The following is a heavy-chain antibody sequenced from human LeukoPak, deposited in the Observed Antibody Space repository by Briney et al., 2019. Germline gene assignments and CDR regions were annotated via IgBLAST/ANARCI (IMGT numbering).Heavy chain of an antibody. CDR2: IYHSGST. V-gene: IGHV4-38-2*02. Sequence: SETLSLTCTVSGGSISSYYWGWIRQPPGKGLEWIGSIYHSGSTYYNPSLKSRVTISVDTSKNQFSLKLSSVTAADTAVYYCATHTISSNPYYYGSGRGSWYAFDIWGQGTMVTVSS. D-gene: IGHD3-10*01. CDR3: ATHTISSNPYYYGSGRGSWYAFDI. CDR1: GGSISSYY. J-gene: IGHJ3*02.